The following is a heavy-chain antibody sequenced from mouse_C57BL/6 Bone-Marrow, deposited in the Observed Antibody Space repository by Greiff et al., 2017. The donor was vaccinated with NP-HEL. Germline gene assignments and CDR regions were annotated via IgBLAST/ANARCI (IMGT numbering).Heavy chain of an antibody. V-gene: IGHV1-82*01. CDR2: IYPGDGDT. Sequence: QVQLQQSGPELVKPGASVKISCKASGYAFSSSWMNWVKQRPGKGLEWIGRIYPGDGDTNYNGKFKGKATLTADKSSSTAYMQLSSLTSEDSAVYFCARDLLYAMDYWGQGTSVTVSS. CDR3: ARDLLYAMDY. J-gene: IGHJ4*01. CDR1: GYAFSSSW.